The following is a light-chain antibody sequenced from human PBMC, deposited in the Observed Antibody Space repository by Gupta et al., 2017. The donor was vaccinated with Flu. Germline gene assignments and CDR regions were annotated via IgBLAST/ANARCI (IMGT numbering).Light chain of an antibody. J-gene: IGLJ2*01. V-gene: IGLV2-14*01. CDR3: SSYTTTSALVV. CDR1: NRDVGAYNY. Sequence: QSALTQPASVSGSPGQAITISCTGTNRDVGAYNYVSWYQQLPGKAPKVIIYEVSHRASGVPDRFSGSRSGNPSSLSISGLQTEDEADYYCSSYTTTSALVVFGGGTKLTVL. CDR2: EVS.